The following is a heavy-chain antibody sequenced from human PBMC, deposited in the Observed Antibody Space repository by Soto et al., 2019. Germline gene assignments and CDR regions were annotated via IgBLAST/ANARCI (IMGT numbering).Heavy chain of an antibody. CDR3: ARWESGDWYLGI. D-gene: IGHD2-21*02. Sequence: EVQLVESGGGLVQPGGSLRLSCAASGFALSGYWMTWVRQAPGKGLEWVASINPDGTFKYYVDSVKGRFTISRDNADNSLFLQMISLRVEDTAVYYCARWESGDWYLGIWGQGTLVTVSS. CDR1: GFALSGYW. CDR2: INPDGTFK. J-gene: IGHJ4*02. V-gene: IGHV3-7*03.